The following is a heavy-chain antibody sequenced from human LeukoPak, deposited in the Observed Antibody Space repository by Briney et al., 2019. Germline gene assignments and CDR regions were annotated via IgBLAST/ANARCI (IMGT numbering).Heavy chain of an antibody. D-gene: IGHD5-18*01. CDR2: IYYSGST. CDR1: GGSISSSSYY. V-gene: IGHV4-39*07. Sequence: SETLSLTCTVSGGSISSSSYYWGWIRQPPGKGLEWIGSIYYSGSTYYNPSLKSRVTISVDTSKNQFSLKLSSVTAADTAVYYCASGGYSYGYGDYWGQGTLVTVSS. J-gene: IGHJ4*02. CDR3: ASGGYSYGYGDY.